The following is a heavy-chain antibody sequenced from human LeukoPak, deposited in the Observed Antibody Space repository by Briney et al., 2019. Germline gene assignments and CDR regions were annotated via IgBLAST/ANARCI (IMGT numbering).Heavy chain of an antibody. CDR3: AREAVAGTNLDY. V-gene: IGHV3-30-3*01. CDR2: ISYDGSDK. CDR1: GFTFSSYS. J-gene: IGHJ4*02. Sequence: GGSLRLSCAASGFTFSSYSMHWVRQAPGKGLEWVAVISYDGSDKYYAASVKGRFTISRDNAKNSLYLQMNSLRAEDTAVYYCAREAVAGTNLDYWGQGTLVTVSS. D-gene: IGHD6-19*01.